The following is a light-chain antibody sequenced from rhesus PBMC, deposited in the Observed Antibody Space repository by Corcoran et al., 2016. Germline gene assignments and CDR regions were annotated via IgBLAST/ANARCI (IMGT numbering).Light chain of an antibody. V-gene: IGKV1-28*02. CDR3: QQHNSHPYS. Sequence: DIQMTQSPSSLSASVGDTVTITCRASQGLTSYLNWFQQKPGKAPKLLIYATSSLQSGVPSRFRGSGSGTDFTLTISRLQPEDFATYYCQQHNSHPYSFGQGTKVEIK. CDR2: ATS. J-gene: IGKJ2*01. CDR1: QGLTSY.